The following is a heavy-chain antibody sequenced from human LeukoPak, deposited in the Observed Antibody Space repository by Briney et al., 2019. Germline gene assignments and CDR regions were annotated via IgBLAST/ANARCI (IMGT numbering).Heavy chain of an antibody. D-gene: IGHD4-17*01. J-gene: IGHJ3*02. V-gene: IGHV1-18*01. Sequence: ASVEVSCKASGYTFNNYGVSWVRQAPGQGLEWMGWISTYNGNTNYAQKFQGRVTVTTDTSTSTAYMELRSLRFDDTAVYYCATTGDGFDIWGQGTMVRVSS. CDR1: GYTFNNYG. CDR2: ISTYNGNT. CDR3: ATTGDGFDI.